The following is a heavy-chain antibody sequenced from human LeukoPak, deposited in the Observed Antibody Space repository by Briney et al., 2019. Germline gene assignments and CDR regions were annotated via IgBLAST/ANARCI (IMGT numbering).Heavy chain of an antibody. CDR1: GFTFSTYG. D-gene: IGHD6-13*01. Sequence: PGGSLRLSCAASGFTFSTYGMNWVRQAPGKGLVWVSRINSDGSSTSYADSVKGRFTISRDNAENTLYLQMNSLRAEDTAVYYCASLIAAAGDYWGQGTLVTVSS. CDR2: INSDGSST. V-gene: IGHV3-74*01. CDR3: ASLIAAAGDY. J-gene: IGHJ4*02.